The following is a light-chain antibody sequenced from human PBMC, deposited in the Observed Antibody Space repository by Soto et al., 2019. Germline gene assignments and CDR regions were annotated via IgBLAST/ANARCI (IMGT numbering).Light chain of an antibody. CDR1: NSDVGGYNF. CDR2: EVT. CDR3: SSYAGSNKRFV. V-gene: IGLV2-8*01. J-gene: IGLJ1*01. Sequence: QSVLTQPPSASGSPGQSVTISCTGTNSDVGGYNFVSWYQQHPGTAPKLIIYEVTKRPSGVPDRFSGSKSGSTASLTVSGLQAEDEADYYCSSYAGSNKRFVFGTGTKVTVL.